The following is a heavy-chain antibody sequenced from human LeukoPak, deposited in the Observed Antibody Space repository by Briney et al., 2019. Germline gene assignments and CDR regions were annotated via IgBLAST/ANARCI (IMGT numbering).Heavy chain of an antibody. CDR1: GYTFTSYG. CDR3: AGVGYGDYSDY. D-gene: IGHD4-17*01. J-gene: IGHJ4*02. Sequence: ASVKVSCKASGYTFTSYGISGVREAPGQGLEWMGWISAYNGNTNYAQKLQGRVTMTTDTSTSTAYMELRSLRSDDTAVYYCAGVGYGDYSDYWGQGTLVTVSS. CDR2: ISAYNGNT. V-gene: IGHV1-18*04.